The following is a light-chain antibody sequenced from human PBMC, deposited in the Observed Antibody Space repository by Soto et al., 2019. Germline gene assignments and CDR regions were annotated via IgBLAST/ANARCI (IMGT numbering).Light chain of an antibody. CDR1: SSGVGGYNY. CDR3: SSYAASNNFYFV. J-gene: IGLJ3*02. V-gene: IGLV2-8*01. CDR2: EVT. Sequence: QSALTQPPSASGSPGQSVTISCTGTSSGVGGYNYASCYQQYPGRAPKLMIYEVTKRPSGVPDRFSGSKSGNTASLTVSGLQAEDEADYYCSSYAASNNFYFVFGGGTKLTVL.